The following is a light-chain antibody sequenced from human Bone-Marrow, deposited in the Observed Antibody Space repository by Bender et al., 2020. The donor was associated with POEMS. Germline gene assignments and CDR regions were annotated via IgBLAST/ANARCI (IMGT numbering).Light chain of an antibody. Sequence: QSALTQPRSVSGSPGQSVTISCTGTSSDVGGYNYVSWYQQHPGKVPKVMIYEGNKRPSGVSNRFSGSKSGNTASLTISGLQAEDEADYYCCSYAGSYTYVFGTGTKVTVL. CDR3: CSYAGSYTYV. J-gene: IGLJ1*01. CDR1: SSDVGGYNY. CDR2: EGN. V-gene: IGLV2-11*01.